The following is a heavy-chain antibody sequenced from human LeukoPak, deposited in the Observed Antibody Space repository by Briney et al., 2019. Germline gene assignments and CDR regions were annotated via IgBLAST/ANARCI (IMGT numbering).Heavy chain of an antibody. J-gene: IGHJ4*02. Sequence: VASVKVSCKASGYSFTDYLLHWVRQAPGQGLEWMGWINPHSGGTSSAQKFQGRVTMTRDTSISTTYMELSTLRSDDTAVYYCARDRNGDGFAYFDYWGQGTLVTVSS. CDR3: ARDRNGDGFAYFDY. D-gene: IGHD5-24*01. CDR1: GYSFTDYL. CDR2: INPHSGGT. V-gene: IGHV1-2*02.